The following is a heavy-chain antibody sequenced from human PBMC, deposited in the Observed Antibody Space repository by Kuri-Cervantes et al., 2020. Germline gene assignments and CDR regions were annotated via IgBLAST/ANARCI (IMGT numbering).Heavy chain of an antibody. J-gene: IGHJ4*02. CDR3: ARDWDSSADY. Sequence: GESLKISCEASGFTFRTYGIHWVRQAPGKGLDWVAVISSDGSEKYYTDSVKGRFTISRDNSKNTVYLQLDSLRPEDTAVYFCARDWDSSADYWGQGTLVTVSS. V-gene: IGHV3-30*03. CDR1: GFTFRTYG. D-gene: IGHD6-19*01. CDR2: ISSDGSEK.